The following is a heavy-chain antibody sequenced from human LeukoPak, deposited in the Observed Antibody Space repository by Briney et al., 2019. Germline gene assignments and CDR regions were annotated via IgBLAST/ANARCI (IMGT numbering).Heavy chain of an antibody. Sequence: PSETLSLTCTVSGGSISSYYWSWIRQPPGKGLEWIGYIYYSGSTNYNPSLKSRVTISVDTSKNQFSLKLSSVTAADTAVYYCARGYCSSTSCYNFWFDPWGQGTLVTVSS. CDR3: ARGYCSSTSCYNFWFDP. V-gene: IGHV4-59*01. D-gene: IGHD2-2*02. J-gene: IGHJ5*02. CDR2: IYYSGST. CDR1: GGSISSYY.